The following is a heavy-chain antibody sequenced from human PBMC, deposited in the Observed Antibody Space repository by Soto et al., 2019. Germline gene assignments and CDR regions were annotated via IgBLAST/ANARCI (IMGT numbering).Heavy chain of an antibody. Sequence: EVQLVESGGGLVQPGGSLRLSCAASGFTFSVYYMTWVRQAPGKGLEWVASIKNDGSEQYYVDSVKGRFTISRDNAKNSVYLHINSLRAGDTALYYCSRENWFQDYWGQGTLVTVSS. V-gene: IGHV3-7*03. J-gene: IGHJ4*02. CDR2: IKNDGSEQ. D-gene: IGHD3-10*01. CDR3: SRENWFQDY. CDR1: GFTFSVYY.